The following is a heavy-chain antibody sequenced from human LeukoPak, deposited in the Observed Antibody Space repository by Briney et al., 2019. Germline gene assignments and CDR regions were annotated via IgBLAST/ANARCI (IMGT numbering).Heavy chain of an antibody. V-gene: IGHV3-21*01. J-gene: IGHJ6*02. D-gene: IGHD3-22*01. CDR2: ISSSSSYI. Sequence: GGSLRLSCAASGFTFSNYYINWVRQAPGKGLEWVSSISSSSSYIYYADSVKGRFTISRDNAKNSLYLQMNSLRAEDTAVYYCAREPQGYYDSSGYLYYYGMDVWGQGTTVTVSS. CDR1: GFTFSNYY. CDR3: AREPQGYYDSSGYLYYYGMDV.